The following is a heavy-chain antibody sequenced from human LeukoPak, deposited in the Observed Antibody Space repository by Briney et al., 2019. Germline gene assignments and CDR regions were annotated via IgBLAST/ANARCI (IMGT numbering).Heavy chain of an antibody. Sequence: ASVKVSCKASGYTFTSYGISWVRQAPGQGLEWMGWISAYNGNTNYAQKLQGRVTMTTDTSTGTAYMELRSLRSDDTAVYYCAREGLVWFGESTESFFDYWGQGTLVTVSS. CDR1: GYTFTSYG. V-gene: IGHV1-18*04. D-gene: IGHD3-10*01. CDR3: AREGLVWFGESTESFFDY. J-gene: IGHJ4*02. CDR2: ISAYNGNT.